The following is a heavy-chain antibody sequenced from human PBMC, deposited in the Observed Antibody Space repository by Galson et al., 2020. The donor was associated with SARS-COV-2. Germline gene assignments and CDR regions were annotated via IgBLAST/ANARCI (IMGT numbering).Heavy chain of an antibody. D-gene: IGHD5-18*01. CDR3: AKERGGDSYGRFGY. CDR2: ISGSGGST. J-gene: IGHJ4*02. CDR1: GFTFSSYA. Sequence: VGSLRLSCAASGFTFSSYAMSWVRQAPGKGLEWVSAISGSGGSTYYADSVEGRFTISRDNSKNTLYLQMNSLRAEDTAVYYCAKERGGDSYGRFGYWGQGTLVTVSS. V-gene: IGHV3-23*01.